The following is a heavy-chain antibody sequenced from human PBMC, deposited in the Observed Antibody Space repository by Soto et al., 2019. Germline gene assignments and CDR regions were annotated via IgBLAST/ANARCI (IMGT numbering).Heavy chain of an antibody. CDR1: GYSFTSYW. D-gene: IGHD3-10*01. J-gene: IGHJ6*02. V-gene: IGHV5-10-1*01. CDR3: ARLTYYYGSGDYGMDV. Sequence: PGESLKISCKGSGYSFTSYWISWVCQMPGKGLEWMGRIDPSDSYTNYSPSFQGHVTISADKSISTAYLQWSSLKASDTAMYYCARLTYYYGSGDYGMDVWGQGTTVTVSS. CDR2: IDPSDSYT.